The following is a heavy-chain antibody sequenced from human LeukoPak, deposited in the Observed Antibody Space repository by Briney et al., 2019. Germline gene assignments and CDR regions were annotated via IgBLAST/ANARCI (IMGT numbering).Heavy chain of an antibody. CDR3: ARETEEIHSPSWGFYDPYYFIDV. J-gene: IGHJ6*03. CDR2: VSTRGSS. D-gene: IGHD2-2*01. V-gene: IGHV4-61*02. CDR1: GDSITSGNSY. Sequence: SQTLSLACTVSGDSITSGNSYWTWIRQSAGKGLDWIGRVSTRGSSDYKPSLHSRVTISLDTSKNHVSLRLNSVTAADTAVYHGARETEEIHSPSWGFYDPYYFIDVWGKGTAVTVSS.